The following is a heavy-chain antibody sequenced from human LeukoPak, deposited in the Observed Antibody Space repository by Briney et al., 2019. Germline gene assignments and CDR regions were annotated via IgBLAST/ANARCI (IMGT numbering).Heavy chain of an antibody. V-gene: IGHV1-8*03. D-gene: IGHD3-22*01. CDR2: MNPNSGNT. CDR3: ARDNKWAYYYDSSGYYPGE. J-gene: IGHJ4*02. CDR1: GYTFTSYD. Sequence: ASVKVSCKASGYTFTSYDINWVRQATGQGLEWMGWMNPNSGNTGYAQKFQGRVTITRNTSISTAYMELSSLRSEDTAVYYCARDNKWAYYYDSSGYYPGEWGQGTLVTVSS.